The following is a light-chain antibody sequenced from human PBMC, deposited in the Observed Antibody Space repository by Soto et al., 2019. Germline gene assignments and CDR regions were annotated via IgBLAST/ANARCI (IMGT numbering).Light chain of an antibody. Sequence: DIVMTQSPDSLAVSLGERATINCKYSQRSSSNTDNYLAWYQQKPGQPPKLLIYWASARESGVPERFSGSGSGTDFTLTISSLQAEDVAVYYCQQYYSIPSTFGQGTKLEIK. J-gene: IGKJ2*01. CDR1: QRSSSNTDNY. CDR2: WAS. CDR3: QQYYSIPST. V-gene: IGKV4-1*01.